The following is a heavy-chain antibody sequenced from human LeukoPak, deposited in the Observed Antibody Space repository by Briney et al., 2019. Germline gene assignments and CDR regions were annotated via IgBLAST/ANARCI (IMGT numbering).Heavy chain of an antibody. CDR2: ISYDGSNK. J-gene: IGHJ4*02. D-gene: IGHD5-12*01. Sequence: GGSLRLSCAASGFTFSSYAIHWVRQAPGKGLEWVAVISYDGSNKYYADSVKGRFTISRDNSKNTLYLQMNSLRAEDTAVYYCARDPSYSGYDPSHYFDYWGQGTLVTVSS. V-gene: IGHV3-30-3*01. CDR1: GFTFSSYA. CDR3: ARDPSYSGYDPSHYFDY.